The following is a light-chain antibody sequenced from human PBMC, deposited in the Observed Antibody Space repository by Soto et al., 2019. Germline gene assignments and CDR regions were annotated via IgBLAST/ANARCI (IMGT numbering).Light chain of an antibody. CDR3: QQYNDSFLYT. J-gene: IGKJ2*01. Sequence: DIQLTQSPSTLSASVGDRVTITCRASQSISNWLAWYQQKPGTAPKLLIYGASTLQAGVPSRFSGFRSGTVFTLSVSSLQPDDFATYYCQQYNDSFLYTFGQGTKVDIK. V-gene: IGKV1-5*03. CDR2: GAS. CDR1: QSISNW.